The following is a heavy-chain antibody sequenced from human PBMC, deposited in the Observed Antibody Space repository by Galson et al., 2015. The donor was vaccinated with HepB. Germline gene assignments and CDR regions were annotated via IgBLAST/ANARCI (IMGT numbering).Heavy chain of an antibody. V-gene: IGHV1-3*01. CDR1: GYTFTSYA. Sequence: SVKVSCKASGYTFTSYAMHWVRQSPGQRLEWMGWINAGNGNTKYSQKFQGRVTITRDTSASTAYMELSSLRSEDTAVYYCARAYGGSEVNAFDIWGQGTMVTVSS. CDR3: ARAYGGSEVNAFDI. CDR2: INAGNGNT. D-gene: IGHD4-23*01. J-gene: IGHJ3*02.